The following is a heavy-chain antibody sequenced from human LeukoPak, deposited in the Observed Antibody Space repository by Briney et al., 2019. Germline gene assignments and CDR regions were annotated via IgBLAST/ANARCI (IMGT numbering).Heavy chain of an antibody. D-gene: IGHD6-19*01. CDR2: ISSSGSTT. CDR1: GFTFSSYE. V-gene: IGHV3-48*03. J-gene: IGHJ4*02. CDR3: ASQKGRIAVAVDY. Sequence: PGGPLRLSCAASGFTFSSYEMNWVRQAPGKGLEWVSYISSSGSTTYYAASVKGRFTISRDNAKNSLYLQMNSLRVEDTAVYYCASQKGRIAVAVDYWGQGTLVTVSS.